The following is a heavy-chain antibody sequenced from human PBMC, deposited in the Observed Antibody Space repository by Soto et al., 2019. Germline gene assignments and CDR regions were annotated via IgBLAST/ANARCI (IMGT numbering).Heavy chain of an antibody. V-gene: IGHV4-31*03. CDR3: ARGSGPFECFDP. CDR1: GGSIRSGGYY. CDR2: IYYSGST. J-gene: IGHJ5*02. Sequence: SETLSLTCTVSGGSIRSGGYYWSWIRQHPGKGLEWIGYIYYSGSTYYNPSLKSRVTISVDTSKNQFSLKLSSVTAADTAVYYCARGSGPFECFDPWGQGTLVTVPS. D-gene: IGHD3-9*01.